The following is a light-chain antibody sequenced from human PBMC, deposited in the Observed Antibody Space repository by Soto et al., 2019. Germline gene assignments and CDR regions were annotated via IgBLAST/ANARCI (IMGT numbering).Light chain of an antibody. CDR1: SSDTAGYNY. CDR2: EVS. V-gene: IGLV2-14*01. Sequence: QSALTQPASVSGSPGQSIIISCTGTSSDTAGYNYVSWYQQHPGKAPKLMIYEVSNRPSGVSNRFSGSQSGNTASLTISGLQAEDEANYYCSSYTTSNTPLYVFGIGTKVTVL. J-gene: IGLJ1*01. CDR3: SSYTTSNTPLYV.